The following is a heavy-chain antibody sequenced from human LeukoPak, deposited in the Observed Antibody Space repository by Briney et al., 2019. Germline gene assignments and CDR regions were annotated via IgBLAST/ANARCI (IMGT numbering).Heavy chain of an antibody. CDR1: GYTFTIYY. J-gene: IGHJ4*02. CDR3: ARDGLRDPYDDILTGYYTRYFDY. CDR2: INLSGGST. D-gene: IGHD3-9*01. Sequence: ASVKVSCTASGYTFTIYYMHWVRQAPGQGLEWMGIINLSGGSTSYAHKFQGRVTMTRDMSTSTVYMELSSLRSEDTAVYYCARDGLRDPYDDILTGYYTRYFDYWGQGTLVTVSS. V-gene: IGHV1-46*01.